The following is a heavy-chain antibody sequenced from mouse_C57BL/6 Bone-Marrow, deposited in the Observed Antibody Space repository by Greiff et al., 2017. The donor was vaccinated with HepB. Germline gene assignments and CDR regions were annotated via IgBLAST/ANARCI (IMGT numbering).Heavy chain of an antibody. CDR1: GYSITSGYY. CDR2: ISYDGSN. Sequence: DVKLQESGPGLVKPSQSLSLTCSVTGYSITSGYYWNWIRQFPGNKLEWMGYISYDGSNNYNPSLKNRISITRDTSKNQFFLKLNSVTTEDTATYYCARDSRYYAMDYWGQGTSVTVSS. J-gene: IGHJ4*01. CDR3: ARDSRYYAMDY. V-gene: IGHV3-6*01.